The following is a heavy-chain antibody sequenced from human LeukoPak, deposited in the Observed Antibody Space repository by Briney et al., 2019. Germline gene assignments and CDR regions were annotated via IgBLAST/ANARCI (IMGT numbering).Heavy chain of an antibody. CDR3: ARGQRITMTD. V-gene: IGHV4-34*01. CDR1: GGSFSAYH. D-gene: IGHD3-22*01. Sequence: SETLSLTCAVYGGSFSAYHWSWIRQPPGKGLEWIGEINHSGSTNYNPSLKSRVAISVDTSRNQFSLRLSSVTAADTAVYYCARGQRITMTDWGQGTLVTVSS. J-gene: IGHJ4*02. CDR2: INHSGST.